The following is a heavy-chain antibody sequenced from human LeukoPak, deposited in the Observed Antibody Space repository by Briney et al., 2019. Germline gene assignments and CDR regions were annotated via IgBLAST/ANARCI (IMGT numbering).Heavy chain of an antibody. Sequence: GGSLRLSCAASGFTVSSNYMSWVRQAPGKGLEWVSVIYSGGSTYYADSVKGRFTISRDNSKNTLYLQMNSLRAEDTAVYYCASAPGIAAAGTEGGYWGQGTLVTVSS. CDR2: IYSGGST. CDR1: GFTVSSNY. D-gene: IGHD6-13*01. J-gene: IGHJ4*02. V-gene: IGHV3-66*01. CDR3: ASAPGIAAAGTEGGY.